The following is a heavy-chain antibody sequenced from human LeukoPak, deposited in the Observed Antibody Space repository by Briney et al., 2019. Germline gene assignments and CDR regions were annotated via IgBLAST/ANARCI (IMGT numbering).Heavy chain of an antibody. J-gene: IGHJ5*02. D-gene: IGHD3-10*01. CDR3: ARVQCGSGSCPFDP. CDR1: GYTLTELS. Sequence: ASVKVSCKVSGYTLTELSMHWVRQAPGKGLEWMGGFDPEDGETIYAQKFQGRVTMTEDTSTDTAYMELSSLRSEDTAVYYCARVQCGSGSCPFDPWGQGTLVTVSS. V-gene: IGHV1-24*01. CDR2: FDPEDGET.